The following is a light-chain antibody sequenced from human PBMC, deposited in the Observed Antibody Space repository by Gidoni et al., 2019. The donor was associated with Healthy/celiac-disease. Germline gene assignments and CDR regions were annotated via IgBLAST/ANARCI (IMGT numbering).Light chain of an antibody. V-gene: IGKV3-20*01. J-gene: IGKJ2*01. CDR3: QQYGSSPGYT. Sequence: IVLTPSPGTLSLSPGERATLPCRASQSVSSSYLAWYQQKPGQAPRLLIYGASSRATGIPDRFSGSGSGTNFTLTISRLEPEDFAVYYCQQYGSSPGYTFGQGTKLEIK. CDR2: GAS. CDR1: QSVSSSY.